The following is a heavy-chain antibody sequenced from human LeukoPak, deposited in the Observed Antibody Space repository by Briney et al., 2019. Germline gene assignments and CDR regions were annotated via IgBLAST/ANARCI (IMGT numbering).Heavy chain of an antibody. D-gene: IGHD2-2*01. J-gene: IGHJ2*01. CDR2: IYSGGST. V-gene: IGHV3-53*01. CDR1: GFTVSSNY. CDR3: ARDRVVPAAKIPYWYFDL. Sequence: GGSLRLSCAASGFTVSSNYMSWVRQAPGKGLEWVSVIYSGGSTYYADSVKGRFTISRDNSKNTLYLQMNSLRAEDTAVYYCARDRVVPAAKIPYWYFDLWGRGTLVTVSS.